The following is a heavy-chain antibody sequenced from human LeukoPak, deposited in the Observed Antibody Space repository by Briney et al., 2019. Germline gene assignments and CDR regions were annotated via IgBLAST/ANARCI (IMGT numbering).Heavy chain of an antibody. J-gene: IGHJ6*03. CDR3: ARGRRPRSYYYYYMDV. CDR1: GYTFTSCD. Sequence: GASVKVSCKASGYTFTSCDINWVRQATGQGLEWMGWMNPNSGNTGYAQKFQGRVTMTRNTSISTAYMELSSLRSEDTAVYYCARGRRPRSYYYYYMDVWGKGTTVTVSS. CDR2: MNPNSGNT. V-gene: IGHV1-8*01.